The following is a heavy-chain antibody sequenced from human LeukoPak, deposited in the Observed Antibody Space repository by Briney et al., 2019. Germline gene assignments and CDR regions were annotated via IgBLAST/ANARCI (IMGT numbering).Heavy chain of an antibody. Sequence: GTSLRLSCAASGFTFSSHAMHWVRQAPGKGLEWVAVISYEASNQYYADSVRGRFTISRDNSRNTLYLQMNSLRDEDTALYYCARDYRVGCTSDDCYPIDYWRQGTLVTVSP. CDR3: ARDYRVGCTSDDCYPIDY. J-gene: IGHJ4*02. V-gene: IGHV3-30*01. D-gene: IGHD2-21*02. CDR2: ISYEASNQ. CDR1: GFTFSSHA.